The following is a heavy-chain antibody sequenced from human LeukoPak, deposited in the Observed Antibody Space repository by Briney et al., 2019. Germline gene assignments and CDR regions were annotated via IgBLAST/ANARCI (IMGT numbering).Heavy chain of an antibody. CDR2: IYYSGGT. CDR3: ARDGVIAAARFGFYYYYMDV. J-gene: IGHJ6*03. V-gene: IGHV4-59*01. D-gene: IGHD6-13*01. CDR1: GGSISSYY. Sequence: SETLSLTCTVSGGSISSYYWSWIRQPPGKGLEWIGYIYYSGGTNYNPSLKSRVTISVDTSKNQFSLKLSSVTAADTAVYYCARDGVIAAARFGFYYYYMDVWGKGTTVTISS.